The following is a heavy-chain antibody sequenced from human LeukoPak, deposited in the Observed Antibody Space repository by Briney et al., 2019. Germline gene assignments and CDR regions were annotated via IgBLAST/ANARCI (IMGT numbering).Heavy chain of an antibody. Sequence: SQTLSLTCTVSGGSISSGSYYWSWIRKPAGKGLEWIGRIYTSGSTNYNPSLKSRVTISVDTSKNQFSLKLSSVTAADTAVYYCARDDYGDYYFDYWGQGTLVTVSS. CDR3: ARDDYGDYYFDY. J-gene: IGHJ4*02. D-gene: IGHD4-17*01. V-gene: IGHV4-61*02. CDR2: IYTSGST. CDR1: GGSISSGSYY.